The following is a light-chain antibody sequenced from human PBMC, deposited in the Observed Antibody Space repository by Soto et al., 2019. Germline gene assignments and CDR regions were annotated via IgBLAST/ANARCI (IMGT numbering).Light chain of an antibody. V-gene: IGLV2-14*01. CDR2: EVS. CDR3: CSYSVNSSPYV. Sequence: QSALTQPASVSGSPGQSITISCTGTSTDVGGYKYVSWYQQHPGKAPKLLISEVSNRPSGVSNRFSGSKSGNTASLTISGLQAEDEADYYCCSYSVNSSPYVFGTGTKVTVL. CDR1: STDVGGYKY. J-gene: IGLJ1*01.